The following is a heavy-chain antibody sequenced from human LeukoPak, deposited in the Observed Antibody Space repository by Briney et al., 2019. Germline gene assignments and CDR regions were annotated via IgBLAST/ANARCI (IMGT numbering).Heavy chain of an antibody. CDR3: AREDPGAYYMDV. CDR2: IKQDGSEK. V-gene: IGHV3-7*01. J-gene: IGHJ6*03. D-gene: IGHD3-10*01. Sequence: GGSLRLSCAASRFNFINNWMSWVRQAPGKGLEWVANIKQDGSEKYYVDSVKGRFTISRDNAKNSLYLQMNSLRAEDTAVYYCAREDPGAYYMDVWGKGTTVTVSS. CDR1: RFNFINNW.